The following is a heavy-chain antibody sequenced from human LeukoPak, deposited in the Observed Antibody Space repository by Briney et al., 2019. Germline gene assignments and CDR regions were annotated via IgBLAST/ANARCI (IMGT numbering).Heavy chain of an antibody. Sequence: SEPLSLTCSVSGGSITKNGYYWGWIRQSPETGLEWIGSMHYSGSTSYNPSLKSRVTISVDTSKNQFSLKLSSVTAGDTAVYYCVRVSTNDAFDIWGQGTMVTVSS. CDR3: VRVSTNDAFDI. CDR1: GGSITKNGYY. V-gene: IGHV4-39*07. J-gene: IGHJ3*02. D-gene: IGHD2-2*01. CDR2: MHYSGST.